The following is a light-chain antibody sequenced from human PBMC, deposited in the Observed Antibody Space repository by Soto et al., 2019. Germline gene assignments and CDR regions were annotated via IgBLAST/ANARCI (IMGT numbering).Light chain of an antibody. Sequence: DIQMTQSPSPLSASVGDRVTITCRASQSISSYLNWYQHKPGKAPKLLIYAASSLQTGVPSRFSGSRSGTDFALTISSLQRDDFATYYCQQTDSFPRTFCQGTKVDLK. CDR3: QQTDSFPRT. V-gene: IGKV1-39*01. CDR2: AAS. CDR1: QSISSY. J-gene: IGKJ1*01.